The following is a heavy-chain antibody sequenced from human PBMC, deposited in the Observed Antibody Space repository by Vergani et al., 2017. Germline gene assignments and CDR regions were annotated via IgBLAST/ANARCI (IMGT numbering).Heavy chain of an antibody. CDR3: ATAGGAYCRGASCYDFFEY. Sequence: QVQLVESGGGVVQPGGSLRLSCAASGFTFTNYGMHWVRQAPGKGLEWVAFTRYDGIVEYYGDSVRGRFTISRDNSKNTLYLQMNRLRPEDTAVYYCATAGGAYCRGASCYDFFEYWGQGTLVTVAS. V-gene: IGHV3-30*02. CDR2: TRYDGIVE. D-gene: IGHD2-15*01. J-gene: IGHJ4*02. CDR1: GFTFTNYG.